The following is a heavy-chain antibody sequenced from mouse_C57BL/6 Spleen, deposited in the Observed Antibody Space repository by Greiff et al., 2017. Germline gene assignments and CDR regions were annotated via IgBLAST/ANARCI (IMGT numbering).Heavy chain of an antibody. CDR1: GYSFPDSN. CDR2: INPNYGTT. V-gene: IGHV1-39*01. Sequence: FQLQQSGPELVKPAASVKISCKASGYSFPDSNMNWVKQSNGKSLEWIGVINPNYGTTSYNQKFKGKATLTVDQSSSTAYMQLNSLTSEDSAVYYCAIYDYDGDYYAMDYWGQGTSVTVSS. J-gene: IGHJ4*01. CDR3: AIYDYDGDYYAMDY. D-gene: IGHD2-4*01.